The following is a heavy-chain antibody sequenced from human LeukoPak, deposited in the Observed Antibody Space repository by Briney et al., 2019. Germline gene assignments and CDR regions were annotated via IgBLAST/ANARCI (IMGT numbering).Heavy chain of an antibody. J-gene: IGHJ6*02. V-gene: IGHV1-69*04. Sequence: SVKVSCKASGGTFSIYAISWVRQAPGQGLEWIGRIIPILGVANYAQKFQGRVTITVDKSTSTAYMELSSLRSEDTAVYYCARGPLIAAAGVYYYYYGMDVWGQGTTVTVSS. CDR3: ARGPLIAAAGVYYYYYGMDV. D-gene: IGHD6-13*01. CDR1: GGTFSIYA. CDR2: IIPILGVA.